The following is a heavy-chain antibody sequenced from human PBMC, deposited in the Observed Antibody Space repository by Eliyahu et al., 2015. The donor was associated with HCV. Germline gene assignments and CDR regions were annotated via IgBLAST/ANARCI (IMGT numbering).Heavy chain of an antibody. Sequence: QVQLQESGPGLVKPSQTLSLTCTVSGGSIXXGGYXWSWIRQXPGKGLEWIAYSYYTGNTYYNPSLKSRVSMSVDTSKNQFSLKLSSVTAADTAVYYCARGDYYDSSGYFIPFWGQGTLVTVSS. CDR1: GGSIXXGGYX. J-gene: IGHJ4*02. CDR2: SYYTGNT. CDR3: ARGDYYDSSGYFIPF. V-gene: IGHV4-31*03. D-gene: IGHD3-22*01.